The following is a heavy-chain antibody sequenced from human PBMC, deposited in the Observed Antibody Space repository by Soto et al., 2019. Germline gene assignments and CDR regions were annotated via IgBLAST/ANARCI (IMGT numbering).Heavy chain of an antibody. CDR3: ARDPRGSSPYYFDY. CDR1: GFTFSIYA. CDR2: ISYDGSNK. D-gene: IGHD1-26*01. J-gene: IGHJ4*02. Sequence: RGALLLSCAADGFTFSIYAMPWVRQAPGKGLEWVAVISYDGSNKYYADSVKGRFTISRDNSKNTLYLQMNSLRAEDTAVYYCARDPRGSSPYYFDYWGQGTIVTVSS. V-gene: IGHV3-30-3*01.